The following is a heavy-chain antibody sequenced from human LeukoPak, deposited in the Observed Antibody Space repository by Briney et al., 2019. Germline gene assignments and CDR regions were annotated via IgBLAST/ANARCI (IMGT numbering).Heavy chain of an antibody. J-gene: IGHJ3*02. V-gene: IGHV1-69*13. CDR3: ARVQPEPRKPNYDILTGSGAFDI. CDR1: GGTFSSYA. Sequence: SVKVSCKASGGTFSSYAISWVRQAPGQGLEWMGGIIPIFGTANYAKKFQGRVTITADESTSTAYMELSSLRSEDTAVYYCARVQPEPRKPNYDILTGSGAFDIWGQGTMVTVSS. CDR2: IIPIFGTA. D-gene: IGHD3-9*01.